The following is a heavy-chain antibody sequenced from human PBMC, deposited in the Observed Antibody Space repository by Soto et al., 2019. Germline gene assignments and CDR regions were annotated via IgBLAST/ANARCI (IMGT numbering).Heavy chain of an antibody. CDR3: ARDDDRPDNGFDM. CDR2: ILHDGGDQ. CDR1: GFTFSKYG. J-gene: IGHJ3*02. V-gene: IGHV3-33*05. D-gene: IGHD3-22*01. Sequence: QVQLVESGGGVVQPGRSLRLSCAASGFTFSKYGMHWVRQAPGKGLEWVAVILHDGGDQRYGDSDKGRFTISRDNSKNTLYLQINSLRVEDTAVYYCARDDDRPDNGFDMWGQGTMVTVSS.